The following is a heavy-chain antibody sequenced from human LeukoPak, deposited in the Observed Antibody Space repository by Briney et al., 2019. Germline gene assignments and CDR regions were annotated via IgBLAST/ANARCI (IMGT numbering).Heavy chain of an antibody. CDR1: GGSISSSSYY. CDR2: IYYSGST. CDR3: ASLPVVTAYNWFDP. V-gene: IGHV4-39*07. Sequence: SETLSLTCTVSGGSISSSSYYWGWIRQPPGKGLEWIGSIYYSGSTYYNPSLKSRVTISVDTSKNQFSLKLSSVTAADTAVYYCASLPVVTAYNWFDPWGQGTLVTVSS. J-gene: IGHJ5*02. D-gene: IGHD2-21*02.